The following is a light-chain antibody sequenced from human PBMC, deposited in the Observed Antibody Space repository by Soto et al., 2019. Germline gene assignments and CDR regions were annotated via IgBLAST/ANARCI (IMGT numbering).Light chain of an antibody. CDR1: SSDVGGYNY. V-gene: IGLV2-14*01. Sequence: ALTQPASVSGSPGQSIAISCTGTSSDVGGYNYVSWYQQHPGKAPKLMIHEVSNRPSGISDRFSGSKSGNTASLTISGLQADDEADYYCSSHTSYSTRVFGTGTKVTVL. CDR2: EVS. CDR3: SSHTSYSTRV. J-gene: IGLJ1*01.